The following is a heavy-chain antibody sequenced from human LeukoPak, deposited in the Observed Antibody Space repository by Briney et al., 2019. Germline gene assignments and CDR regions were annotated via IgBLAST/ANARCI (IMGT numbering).Heavy chain of an antibody. CDR3: ATPGTYSSGYYNYYYYGMDV. V-gene: IGHV1-69*13. CDR1: GGTFSSYA. Sequence: SVKVSCKASGGTFSSYAISWVRQAPGQGLEWMGGIIPIFGTANYAQKFQGRVTITADESTSTAYMELSSLRSEDTAAYYCATPGTYSSGYYNYYYYGMDVWGQGTTVTVSS. J-gene: IGHJ6*02. D-gene: IGHD3-22*01. CDR2: IIPIFGTA.